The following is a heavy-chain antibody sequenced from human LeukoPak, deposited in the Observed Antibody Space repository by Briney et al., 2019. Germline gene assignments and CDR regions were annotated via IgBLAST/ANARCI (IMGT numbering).Heavy chain of an antibody. CDR1: GGSFSGYY. D-gene: IGHD4-23*01. CDR2: INHSGST. Sequence: PSETLSLTCAVYGGSFSGYYWSWIRQPPGKGLEWIGEINHSGSTNYNPSLESRVTISVDTSKSQLSLKLNSVTPADMAVYYCARHSGGSVPGPLDHWGQGTLVTVSS. V-gene: IGHV4-34*01. CDR3: ARHSGGSVPGPLDH. J-gene: IGHJ4*02.